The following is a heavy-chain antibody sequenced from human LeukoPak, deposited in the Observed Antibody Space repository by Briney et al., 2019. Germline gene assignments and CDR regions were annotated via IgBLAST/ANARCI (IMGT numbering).Heavy chain of an antibody. V-gene: IGHV3-23*01. CDR3: AKELGFGYSSSWHYFDY. Sequence: GGSLRLSCAASGFTFSSYAMSWVRQAPGKGLEWVSAISGSGGSTYYADSVKGRFTISRDNSKNTLYLQMNSLRAEDTAVYYCAKELGFGYSSSWHYFDYWGQGTLVTVSS. CDR2: ISGSGGST. J-gene: IGHJ4*02. D-gene: IGHD6-13*01. CDR1: GFTFSSYA.